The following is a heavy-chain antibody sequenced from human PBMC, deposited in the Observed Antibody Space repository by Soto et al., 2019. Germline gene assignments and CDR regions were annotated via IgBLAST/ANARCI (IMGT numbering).Heavy chain of an antibody. CDR2: INAGNGDT. CDR1: GYTFTNYA. CDR3: ARGSVRPWPCAY. Sequence: ASVKVSCKASGYTFTNYAIHWVRQAPGQRLEWMAWINAGNGDTKYSQKFQGRVTITRDTSASTAYMELSSLRSEDTAVYHCARGSVRPWPCAYWGQGTLVTVSS. V-gene: IGHV1-3*01. D-gene: IGHD3-10*02. J-gene: IGHJ4*02.